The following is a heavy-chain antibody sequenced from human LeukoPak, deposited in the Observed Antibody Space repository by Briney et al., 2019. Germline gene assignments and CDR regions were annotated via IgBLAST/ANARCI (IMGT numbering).Heavy chain of an antibody. CDR3: VRERPIYGLDALDV. Sequence: GGSLRLSCAASGFTFNSYDMYWVRHVIGRGLEWVSAIDKGPNTYYSDSVKGRFTISRDNVKNFLYLQMNSLRAEDTAIYYCVRERPIYGLDALDVWGRGTMVTVSS. CDR2: IDKGPNT. V-gene: IGHV3-13*01. J-gene: IGHJ3*01. CDR1: GFTFNSYD. D-gene: IGHD2/OR15-2a*01.